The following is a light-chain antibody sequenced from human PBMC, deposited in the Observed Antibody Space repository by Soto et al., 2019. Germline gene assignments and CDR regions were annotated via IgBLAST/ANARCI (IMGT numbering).Light chain of an antibody. V-gene: IGKV3-15*01. CDR1: QSVSNN. CDR2: GAS. CDR3: QHYNSYSEA. J-gene: IGKJ1*01. Sequence: EIVMTQSPATLSVSPGERATLSCRASQSVSNNLTWYQQKPGQPPRLLIYGASTRATGVPGRFSGSGSGTEFTLTISSLQPDDFATYYCQHYNSYSEAFGQGTKVDI.